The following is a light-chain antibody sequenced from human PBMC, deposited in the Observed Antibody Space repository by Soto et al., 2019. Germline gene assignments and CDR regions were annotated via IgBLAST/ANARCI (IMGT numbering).Light chain of an antibody. J-gene: IGKJ1*01. V-gene: IGKV1-5*01. CDR3: QQYNYFLWT. CDR2: DAS. CDR1: QSVNKW. Sequence: DIQITQSPSTLSASVGDGVTITCRASQSVNKWVAWYQQKPGKATKLLIYDASRLQTGVPSRFSASGFGTRFTLSISSLQPDDFATYYCQQYNYFLWTFGQGTRVEI.